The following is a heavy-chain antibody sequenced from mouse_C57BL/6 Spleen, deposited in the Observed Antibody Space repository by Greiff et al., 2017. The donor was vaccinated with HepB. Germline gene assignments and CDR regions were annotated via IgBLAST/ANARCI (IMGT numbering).Heavy chain of an antibody. CDR3: ARGYYGRSGFAY. J-gene: IGHJ3*01. CDR2: INPNNGGT. CDR1: GYTFTDYY. Sequence: EVQLQQSGPELVKPGASVKISCKASGYTFTDYYMNWVKQSHGKSLEWIGDINPNNGGTSYNQKFKGKATLTVDKSSSTAYMELRSLTSEDSAVYYCARGYYGRSGFAYWGQGTLVTVSA. D-gene: IGHD1-1*01. V-gene: IGHV1-26*01.